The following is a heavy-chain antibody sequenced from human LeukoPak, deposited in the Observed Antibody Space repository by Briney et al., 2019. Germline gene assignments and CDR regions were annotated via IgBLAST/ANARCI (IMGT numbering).Heavy chain of an antibody. V-gene: IGHV3-66*01. CDR2: TYTGGST. J-gene: IGHJ3*02. Sequence: PGGSLRLSCAASGFTVSDHYMTWVRQAPGKGLEWVSITYTGGSTYSADSVKDRFTVSRDNSRNTLYLQMNSLRAEDSAVYYCARGPYCGGGTCYTLGAFDIWGQGTLASVSS. CDR3: ARGPYCGGGTCYTLGAFDI. CDR1: GFTVSDHY. D-gene: IGHD2-15*01.